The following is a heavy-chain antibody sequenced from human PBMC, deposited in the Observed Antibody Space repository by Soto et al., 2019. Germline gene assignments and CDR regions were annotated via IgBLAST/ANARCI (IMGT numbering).Heavy chain of an antibody. CDR1: GYTFTSYD. CDR2: MNPNTDDT. V-gene: IGHV1-8*01. CDR3: ASGPYFSGY. J-gene: IGHJ4*02. Sequence: QVQLVQSGAEVKKPGASVKVSCKASGYTFTSYDINWVRQATGQGLEWMGWMNPNTDDTGYAQKSQGRVTLNMDTSKSNDYMELTSLTSEDTAGYYCASGPYFSGYWGQGTRVTLSS. D-gene: IGHD3-3*01.